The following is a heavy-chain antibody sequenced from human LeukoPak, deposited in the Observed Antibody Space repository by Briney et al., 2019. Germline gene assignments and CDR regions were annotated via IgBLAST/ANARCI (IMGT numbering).Heavy chain of an antibody. CDR3: ARGEAYYYDSSGYSTYYFDY. CDR2: IYYSGST. V-gene: IGHV4-39*07. D-gene: IGHD3-22*01. Sequence: SETLSLTCTVSGGSISSSSYYWGWIRQPPGKGLEWIGSIYYSGSTYYNPSLKSRVTISVDTSKNQFSLKLSSVTAADTAVYYCARGEAYYYDSSGYSTYYFDYWGQGTLVTVSS. J-gene: IGHJ4*02. CDR1: GGSISSSSYY.